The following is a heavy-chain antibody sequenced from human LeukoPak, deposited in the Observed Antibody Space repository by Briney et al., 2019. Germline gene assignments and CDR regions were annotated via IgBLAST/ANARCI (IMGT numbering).Heavy chain of an antibody. J-gene: IGHJ4*02. CDR1: GYTFTSYA. D-gene: IGHD3-16*01. CDR2: INAGNGNT. Sequence: GASVKVSCKASGYTFTSYAMHWVRQAPGQRLEWMGWINAGNGNTKHSQKFQGRVTITRDTSASTAYMELSSLRSEDTAVYYCASGILITGVYFDYWGQGTLVTVSS. V-gene: IGHV1-3*01. CDR3: ASGILITGVYFDY.